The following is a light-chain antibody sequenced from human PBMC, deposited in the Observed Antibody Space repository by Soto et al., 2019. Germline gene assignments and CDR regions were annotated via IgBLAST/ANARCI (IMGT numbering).Light chain of an antibody. CDR2: EAS. CDR3: LQDYVDQWT. CDR1: QGIGND. V-gene: IGKV1-6*01. Sequence: AIQVTQSPSSLSASVGDRVTISCRASQGIGNDLGWYQQKPGKAPKLLIYEASTLQTGVASRFSGSGSGTDFTLTISSLQPEDFATYYCLQDYVDQWTFGQGTKVEVK. J-gene: IGKJ1*01.